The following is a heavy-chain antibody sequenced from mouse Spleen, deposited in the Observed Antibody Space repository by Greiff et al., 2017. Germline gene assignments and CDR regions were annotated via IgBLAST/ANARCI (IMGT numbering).Heavy chain of an antibody. D-gene: IGHD3-2*01. Sequence: LVESGAELVRPGASVKLSCKASGYTFTDYYINWVKQRPGQGLEWIARIYPGSGNTYYNEKFKGKATLTAEKSSSTAYMQLSSLTSEDSAVYFCARCGDSSGAMDYWGQGTSVTVSS. V-gene: IGHV1-76*01. CDR2: IYPGSGNT. CDR1: GYTFTDYY. J-gene: IGHJ4*01. CDR3: ARCGDSSGAMDY.